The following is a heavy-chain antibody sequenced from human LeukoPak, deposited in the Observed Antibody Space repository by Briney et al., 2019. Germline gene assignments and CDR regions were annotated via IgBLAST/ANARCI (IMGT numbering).Heavy chain of an antibody. CDR2: ISSSTSYI. CDR1: GFTFSSYN. CDR3: ARDHYYDSSGYTPAGDAFDI. Sequence: PGGSLRLSCAASGFTFSSYNMNWVRQAPGKGLEWVSSISSSTSYIYYADSVKGRFTISRDNAKNSLYLQMNSLRAEDTAVYYCARDHYYDSSGYTPAGDAFDIWGQGTMVTVSS. D-gene: IGHD3-22*01. V-gene: IGHV3-21*01. J-gene: IGHJ3*02.